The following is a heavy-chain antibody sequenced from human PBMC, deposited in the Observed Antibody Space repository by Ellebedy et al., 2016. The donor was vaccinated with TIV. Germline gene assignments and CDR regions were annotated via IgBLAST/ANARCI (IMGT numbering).Heavy chain of an antibody. Sequence: GESLKISCAASGFSFSSYAMSWVRQAPGKGLEWVSSIDHGGGNTYYADSVNGRFTISRANSKNTLYLQVSSLRAEDTAVYYCARYFDWLSLMHYFDYWGQGTLVTVSP. CDR3: ARYFDWLSLMHYFDY. J-gene: IGHJ4*02. CDR2: IDHGGGNT. CDR1: GFSFSSYA. V-gene: IGHV3-23*01. D-gene: IGHD3-9*01.